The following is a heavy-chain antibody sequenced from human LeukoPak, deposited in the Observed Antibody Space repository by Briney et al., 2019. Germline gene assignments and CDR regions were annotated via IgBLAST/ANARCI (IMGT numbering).Heavy chain of an antibody. CDR3: ARTMYSSSWYVLDY. CDR1: GYTFTGYY. J-gene: IGHJ4*02. D-gene: IGHD6-13*01. CDR2: INPNSGGT. Sequence: VSAKVSCKASGYTFTGYYMHWVPQAPGQGLEWMGWINPNSGGTNHAQKSQGWVTMTRDTSISTAYMELSRLRSDDTAVYYCARTMYSSSWYVLDYWGQGTLVTVSS. V-gene: IGHV1-2*04.